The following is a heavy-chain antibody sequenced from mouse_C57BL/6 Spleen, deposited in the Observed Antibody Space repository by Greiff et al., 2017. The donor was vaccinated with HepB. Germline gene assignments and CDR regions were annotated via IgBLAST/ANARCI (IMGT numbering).Heavy chain of an antibody. J-gene: IGHJ2*01. D-gene: IGHD4-1*01. CDR1: GFTFTDYY. CDR3: ARDWEGYFDY. V-gene: IGHV7-3*01. Sequence: VQLKESGGGLVQPGGSLSLSCAASGFTFTDYYMSWVRQPPGKALEWLGFIRNKANGYTTEYSASVKGRFTISRDNSQSILYLQMNALRAEDSATYYCARDWEGYFDYWGQGTTLTVSS. CDR2: IRNKANGYTT.